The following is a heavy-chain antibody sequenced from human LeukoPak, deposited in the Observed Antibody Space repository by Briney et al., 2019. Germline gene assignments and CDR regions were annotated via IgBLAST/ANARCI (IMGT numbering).Heavy chain of an antibody. V-gene: IGHV3-30*04. CDR3: AKDPWRHGEDY. D-gene: IGHD3-10*01. CDR2: ISYHGSDQ. CDR1: RFIFSNYA. J-gene: IGHJ4*02. Sequence: GGSLRLSCAASRFIFSNYAMHWVRQAPDKGLDWVAVISYHGSDQYYADSVKGRFTISRDNSKNTLYLQMNSLRAEDTAVYYCAKDPWRHGEDYWGQGTLVTVSS.